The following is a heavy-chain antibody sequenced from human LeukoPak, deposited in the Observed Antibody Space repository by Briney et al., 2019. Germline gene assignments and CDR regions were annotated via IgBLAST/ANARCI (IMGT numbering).Heavy chain of an antibody. V-gene: IGHV3-48*01. CDR3: AKDSGSYDPASNVFDI. CDR2: ISSSSSTI. D-gene: IGHD1-26*01. Sequence: GGSLRLSCAASGFTFSSYSMNWVRQAPGKGLEWVSYISSSSSTIYYADSVKGRFTISRDNSKNTLYLQMNSLRAEDTAVYYCAKDSGSYDPASNVFDIWGQGTMVTVSS. CDR1: GFTFSSYS. J-gene: IGHJ3*02.